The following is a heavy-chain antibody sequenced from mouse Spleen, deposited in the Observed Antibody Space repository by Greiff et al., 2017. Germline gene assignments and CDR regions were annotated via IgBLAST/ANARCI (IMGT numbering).Heavy chain of an antibody. J-gene: IGHJ3*01. CDR3: VRDLGGAPFAY. CDR1: GFSLTSYD. D-gene: IGHD4-1*01. CDR2: IWTGGGT. V-gene: IGHV2-9-2*01. Sequence: VQLVESGPGLVAPSQSLSITCTVSGFSLTSYDISWIRQPPGKGLEWLGVIWTGGGTNYNSAFMSRLSISKDNSKSQVFLKMNSLQTDDTAIYYCVRDLGGAPFAYWGQGTLVTVSA.